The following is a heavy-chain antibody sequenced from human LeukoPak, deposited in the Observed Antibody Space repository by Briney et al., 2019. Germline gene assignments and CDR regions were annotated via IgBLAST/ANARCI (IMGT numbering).Heavy chain of an antibody. CDR1: GFTFSSYA. V-gene: IGHV3-9*01. CDR3: AKGYSGYDWGVYFDY. CDR2: ISWNSGSI. D-gene: IGHD5-12*01. Sequence: GGSLRLSCAASGFTFSSYAMHWVRQAPGKGLEWVSGISWNSGSIGYADSVKGRFTISRDNAKNSLYLQMNSLRAEDTALYYCAKGYSGYDWGVYFDYWGQGTLVTVSS. J-gene: IGHJ4*02.